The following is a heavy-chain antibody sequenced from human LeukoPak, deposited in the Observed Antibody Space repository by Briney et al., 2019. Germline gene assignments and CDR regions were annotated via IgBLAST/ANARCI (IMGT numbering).Heavy chain of an antibody. V-gene: IGHV3-9*03. CDR3: AKDKVRRSSSSGYYFDY. CDR1: GFTFDDYA. CDR2: ISWNSGSI. Sequence: GGSLRLSCAASGFTFDDYAMSWVRQSPGKGLEWVSGISWNSGSIGYADSVKGRFTISRDNAKNSLSLQMNSLRAEDMALYYCAKDKVRRSSSSGYYFDYWGQGTLVTVSS. J-gene: IGHJ4*02. D-gene: IGHD6-6*01.